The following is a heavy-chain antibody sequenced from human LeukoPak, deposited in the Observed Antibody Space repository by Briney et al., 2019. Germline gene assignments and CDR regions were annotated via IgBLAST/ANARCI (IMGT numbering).Heavy chain of an antibody. J-gene: IGHJ4*02. V-gene: IGHV3-43*01. CDR1: GFTVSSNY. D-gene: IGHD5-24*01. CDR3: AKDSGGDGYTFDF. CDR2: IGLDGSGA. Sequence: GGFLRLSCAASGFTVSSNYMSWVRQAPGKGPEWVSLIGLDGSGAYYSDSVKGRFTISRDNSKNSLFLQMNSLRTEDTALYYCAKDSGGDGYTFDFWGQGTLVTVSS.